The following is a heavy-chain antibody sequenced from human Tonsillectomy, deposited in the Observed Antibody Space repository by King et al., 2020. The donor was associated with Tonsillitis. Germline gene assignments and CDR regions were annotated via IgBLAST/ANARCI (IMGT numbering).Heavy chain of an antibody. J-gene: IGHJ4*02. CDR2: INPNSGGT. D-gene: IGHD6-19*01. CDR1: GYTFTGYY. CDR3: ARVGFIAVAGFNFDY. V-gene: IGHV1-2*02. Sequence: VQLVESGAEVKKPGASVKVSCKASGYTFTGYYMHWVRQAPGQGLEWMGWINPNSGGTNYAQKFQGRVTMTRDTSISTAYMELSRLRSDDTAVYYCARVGFIAVAGFNFDYWGQGTLVTVSS.